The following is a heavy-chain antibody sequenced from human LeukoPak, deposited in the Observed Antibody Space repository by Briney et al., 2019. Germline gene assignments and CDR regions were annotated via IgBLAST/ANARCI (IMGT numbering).Heavy chain of an antibody. D-gene: IGHD6-13*01. CDR1: GYTLTELS. CDR3: ATDQVAAAGDPHYFDY. CDR2: FDPEDGET. V-gene: IGHV1-24*01. Sequence: ASVKVSCKVSGYTLTELSMHWVRQAPGKGLEWMGGFDPEDGETIYARKFQGRVTMTEDTSTDTAYMELSSLRSEDTAVYYCATDQVAAAGDPHYFDYWGQGTLVTVSS. J-gene: IGHJ4*02.